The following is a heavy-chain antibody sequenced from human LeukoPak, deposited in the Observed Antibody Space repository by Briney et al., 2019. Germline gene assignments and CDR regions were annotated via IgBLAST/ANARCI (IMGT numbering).Heavy chain of an antibody. CDR2: MNPNSGNT. CDR3: ARGQGLLWFGEKNFDL. Sequence: EASVKVSCKASGYTFTSYDINWVRQATGQGLEWMGWMNPNSGNTGYAQKFQGRVTVTRNTSISTAYMELSSLRSEDTAVYYCARGQGLLWFGEKNFDLWGRGTLVTVSS. J-gene: IGHJ2*01. D-gene: IGHD3-10*01. CDR1: GYTFTSYD. V-gene: IGHV1-8*01.